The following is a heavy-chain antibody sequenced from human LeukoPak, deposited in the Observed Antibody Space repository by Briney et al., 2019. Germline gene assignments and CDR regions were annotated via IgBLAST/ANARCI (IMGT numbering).Heavy chain of an antibody. J-gene: IGHJ6*03. CDR2: IKQDGSEK. Sequence: PGGSLRLSCVASGFTFSSHWMSWVRQAPGKGLEWVANIKQDGSEKKYVDSVKGRLTISRDNAKNSLYLQMNSLRVEDTAVYYCVRDPYNGSYGDYYYYYMDVWGRGTMVTISS. D-gene: IGHD1-26*01. CDR3: VRDPYNGSYGDYYYYYMDV. CDR1: GFTFSSHW. V-gene: IGHV3-7*01.